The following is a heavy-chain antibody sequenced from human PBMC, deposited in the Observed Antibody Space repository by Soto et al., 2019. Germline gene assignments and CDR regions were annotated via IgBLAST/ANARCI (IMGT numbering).Heavy chain of an antibody. V-gene: IGHV2-5*02. CDR1: GFSLTTSAEA. CDR3: AHRTPTVTWGFAP. CDR2: IYWDDDK. Sequence: ITLKETGPTLVKPTQTLTLTGTITGFSLTTSAEAVRWIRQPPGKALEWLALIYWDDDKRYTPSLKSRLTIAKDTSINQVVLTMTNMDPADTATCSCAHRTPTVTWGFAPWGQRTLVTVSS. D-gene: IGHD4-17*01. J-gene: IGHJ5*02.